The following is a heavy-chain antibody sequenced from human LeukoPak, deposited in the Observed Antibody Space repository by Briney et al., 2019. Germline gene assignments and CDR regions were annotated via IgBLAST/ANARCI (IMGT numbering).Heavy chain of an antibody. V-gene: IGHV3-15*01. D-gene: IGHD3-9*01. Sequence: GGSLRLSCAASGFTFSNAWMSWVRQAPGKGLEWVGRVKSKTDGGTTDYAAPVKGRFTISRDDSKNTLYLQMNSLKAEDTAVYYCTPGFLLGYYYFDSWGKGTLSPSPQ. CDR1: GFTFSNAW. CDR3: TPGFLLGYYYFDS. J-gene: IGHJ4*02. CDR2: VKSKTDGGTT.